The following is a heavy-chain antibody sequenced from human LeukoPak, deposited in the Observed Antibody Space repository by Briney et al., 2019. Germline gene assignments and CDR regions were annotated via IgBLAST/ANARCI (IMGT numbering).Heavy chain of an antibody. CDR1: GGSVSSGSYY. V-gene: IGHV4-61*01. Sequence: SETLSLTCTVSGGSVSSGSYYWSWIRQPPGKGLEWIGYIYYSGSTNYNPSLKSRVTISVDTSKNQFSLKLSSVTAADTAVYYCARDPGGAYGMDVRGQGTTVTVSS. CDR3: ARDPGGAYGMDV. D-gene: IGHD3-16*01. J-gene: IGHJ6*02. CDR2: IYYSGST.